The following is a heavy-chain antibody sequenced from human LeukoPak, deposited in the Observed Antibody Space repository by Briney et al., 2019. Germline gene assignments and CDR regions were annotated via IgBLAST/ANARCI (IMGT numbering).Heavy chain of an antibody. Sequence: SETLSLTCAVSGGSISSYYWSWIRQPPGKGLEWIGYIYYSGSTNYNPSLKSRVTISVDTSKNQFSLNLSSVTAADTAVYYCARYSSGWRSFDIWGQGTMVTVSS. CDR2: IYYSGST. CDR1: GGSISSYY. D-gene: IGHD6-19*01. CDR3: ARYSSGWRSFDI. V-gene: IGHV4-59*01. J-gene: IGHJ3*02.